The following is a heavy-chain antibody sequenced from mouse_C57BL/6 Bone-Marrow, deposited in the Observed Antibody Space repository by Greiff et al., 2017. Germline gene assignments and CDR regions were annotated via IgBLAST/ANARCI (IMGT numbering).Heavy chain of an antibody. CDR3: ARNYYGTAWFAY. CDR2: IYPGSGST. Sequence: QVQLQQPGAELVKPGASVKMSCKASGYTFTSYWITWVKQRPGQVLEWIGDIYPGSGSTNYNEKFKSKATLTVDTSSSTAYMQLSSLTSEDSAVYYCARNYYGTAWFAYWGQGTLVTVSA. V-gene: IGHV1-55*01. CDR1: GYTFTSYW. D-gene: IGHD2-1*01. J-gene: IGHJ3*01.